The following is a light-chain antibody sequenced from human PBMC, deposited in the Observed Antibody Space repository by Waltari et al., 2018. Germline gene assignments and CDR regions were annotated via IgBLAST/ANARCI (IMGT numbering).Light chain of an antibody. CDR1: ESVSSMY. V-gene: IGKV3-20*01. CDR3: QQDGDSPT. Sequence: IVLTQPPGTLSLSQGERATLTCRASESVSSMYLAWYQQKGGQAPRLLVFGSTIRATGIPNRFSSGCSRTDFSLTGSRLEPEDFALYFCQQDGDSPTFGRGTKVEIK. CDR2: GST. J-gene: IGKJ1*01.